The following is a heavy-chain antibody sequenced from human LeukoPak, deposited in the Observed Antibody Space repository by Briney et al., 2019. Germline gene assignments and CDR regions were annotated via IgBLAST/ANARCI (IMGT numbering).Heavy chain of an antibody. CDR1: GGSISSYY. Sequence: SETLSLTCTVSGGSISSYYWSWIRQPPGKGLEWIGYIYYSGSTNYNPSLKSRVTISVDTSKDQFSLKLSSVTAADTAVYYCARHVDSSGWLDYWGQGTLVTVSS. V-gene: IGHV4-59*08. J-gene: IGHJ4*02. CDR2: IYYSGST. D-gene: IGHD6-19*01. CDR3: ARHVDSSGWLDY.